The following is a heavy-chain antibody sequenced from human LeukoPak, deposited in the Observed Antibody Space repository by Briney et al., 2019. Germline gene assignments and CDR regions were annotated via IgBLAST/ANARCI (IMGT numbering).Heavy chain of an antibody. CDR1: GGSISSSSYY. CDR3: ARRGGYYDSSGCYDPPIDY. Sequence: SETLSLTCTVSGGSISSSSYYWRWIRQPPGKGLEWIGSIYYSGSTYYNPSLKSRVTISVDTSKNQFSLKLSSVTAADTAVYYCARRGGYYDSSGCYDPPIDYWGQGTLVTVSS. V-gene: IGHV4-39*01. J-gene: IGHJ4*02. CDR2: IYYSGST. D-gene: IGHD3-22*01.